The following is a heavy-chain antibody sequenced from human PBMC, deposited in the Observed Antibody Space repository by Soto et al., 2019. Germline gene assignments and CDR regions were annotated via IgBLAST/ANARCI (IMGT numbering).Heavy chain of an antibody. CDR3: ARVPTIGYCSSTSCYLLDY. J-gene: IGHJ4*02. V-gene: IGHV3-33*01. CDR2: IWYDGSNK. Sequence: QVQLVESGGGVVQPGRSLRLSCAASGFTFSSYGMHWVRQAPGKGLEWVAVIWYDGSNKYYADSVKGRFTISRDNSKNTLYLQMNILRAEDTAVYYCARVPTIGYCSSTSCYLLDYWGQGTLVTVSS. D-gene: IGHD2-2*03. CDR1: GFTFSSYG.